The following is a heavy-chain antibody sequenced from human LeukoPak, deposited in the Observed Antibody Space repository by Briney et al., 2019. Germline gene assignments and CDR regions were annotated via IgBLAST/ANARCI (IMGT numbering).Heavy chain of an antibody. D-gene: IGHD3-22*01. CDR1: GGSISSGDYY. CDR3: ARDRVITRNYYDSSGYPI. J-gene: IGHJ4*02. CDR2: IYYSGST. V-gene: IGHV4-30-4*08. Sequence: PSETLSLTCTVSGGSISSGDYYWSWIRQPPGKGLEWIGYIYYSGSTYYNPSLKSRVTISVDTSKNQFSLKLSSVTAADTAVYYCARDRVITRNYYDSSGYPIWGQGTLVTVSS.